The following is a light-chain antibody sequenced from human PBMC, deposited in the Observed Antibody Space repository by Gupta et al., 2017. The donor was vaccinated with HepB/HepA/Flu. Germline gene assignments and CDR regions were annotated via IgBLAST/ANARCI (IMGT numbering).Light chain of an antibody. V-gene: IGLV1-40*01. CDR2: GNS. CDR1: SSNIGAGYD. CDR3: QSYDSSLSAWV. Sequence: QSVLTQPPSVSGAPGQRVTISCTGSSSNIGAGYDVPWYQQLPGTAPKLLIYGNSNRPSGVPDRFSGSKSGTSASLAITGLQAEDETDYYCQSYDSSLSAWVFGGGTKLTVL. J-gene: IGLJ3*02.